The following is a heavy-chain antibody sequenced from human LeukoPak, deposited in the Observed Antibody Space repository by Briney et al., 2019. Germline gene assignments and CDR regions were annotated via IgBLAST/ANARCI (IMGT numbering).Heavy chain of an antibody. V-gene: IGHV4-4*07. CDR2: IYTSGST. J-gene: IGHJ6*03. Sequence: SETLSLTCSVSGGSISSYYWSWIRQPAGKGLEWIGRIYTSGSTNYNPSLKSRVTMSVDTSKNQFSLKLSSVTAADTAVYYCARVKGIAARYYYMDVWGKGTTVTVSS. CDR1: GGSISSYY. CDR3: ARVKGIAARYYYMDV. D-gene: IGHD6-6*01.